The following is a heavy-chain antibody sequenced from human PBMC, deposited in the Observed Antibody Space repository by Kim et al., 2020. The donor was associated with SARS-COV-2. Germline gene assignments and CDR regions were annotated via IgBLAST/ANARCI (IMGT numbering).Heavy chain of an antibody. D-gene: IGHD1-26*01. CDR3: ARDRYSGSYWGGVDY. J-gene: IGHJ4*02. CDR2: IYYSGST. V-gene: IGHV4-31*03. CDR1: GGSISSGGYY. Sequence: SETLSLTCTVSGGSISSGGYYWSWIRQHPGKGLEWIGYIYYSGSTYYNPSLKSRVTISVDTSKNQFSLKLSSVTAADTAVYYCARDRYSGSYWGGVDYWGQGTLVTVSS.